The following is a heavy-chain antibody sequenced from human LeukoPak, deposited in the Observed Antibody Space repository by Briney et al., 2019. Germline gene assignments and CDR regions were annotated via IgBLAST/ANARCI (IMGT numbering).Heavy chain of an antibody. CDR1: GFTFTTYA. V-gene: IGHV3-23*01. J-gene: IGHJ4*02. D-gene: IGHD4-17*01. CDR3: AKEVLGGNYGDYAVDY. CDR2: VSGNGSHT. Sequence: PGGSLRLSCAASGFTFTTYAMSWVRQAPGKGLEWVSSVSGNGSHTYYADSVKGRFTISRDNSKNTLDLQMHSLRAEDTALYYCAKEVLGGNYGDYAVDYWGQGSLVTVSS.